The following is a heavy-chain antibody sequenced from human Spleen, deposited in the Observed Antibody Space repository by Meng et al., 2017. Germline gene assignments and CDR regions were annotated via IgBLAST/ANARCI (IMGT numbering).Heavy chain of an antibody. CDR2: ISWNSDSI. D-gene: IGHD3-22*01. Sequence: SLKISCAASGFTFDDYAMHWVRQAPGKGLEWVSGISWNSDSIGYADSVKGRFTISRDNAKNSLYLQMNSLRAEDTAVYYCAKEGGSYYYDSSGYFPAEYFQHWGQGTLVTVSS. CDR1: GFTFDDYA. CDR3: AKEGGSYYYDSSGYFPAEYFQH. J-gene: IGHJ1*01. V-gene: IGHV3-9*01.